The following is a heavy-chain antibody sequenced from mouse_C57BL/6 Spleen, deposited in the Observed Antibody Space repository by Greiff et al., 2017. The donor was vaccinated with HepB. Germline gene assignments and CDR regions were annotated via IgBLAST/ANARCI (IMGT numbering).Heavy chain of an antibody. J-gene: IGHJ1*03. CDR3: ARRTVVAHWYFDV. D-gene: IGHD1-1*01. V-gene: IGHV3-6*01. Sequence: QSGPGLVKPSQSLSLTCSVTGYSITSGYYWNWIRQFPGNKLEWMGYISYDGSNNYNPSLKNRISITRDTSKNQFFLKLNSVTTEDTATYYCARRTVVAHWYFDVWGTGTTVTVSS. CDR2: ISYDGSN. CDR1: GYSITSGYY.